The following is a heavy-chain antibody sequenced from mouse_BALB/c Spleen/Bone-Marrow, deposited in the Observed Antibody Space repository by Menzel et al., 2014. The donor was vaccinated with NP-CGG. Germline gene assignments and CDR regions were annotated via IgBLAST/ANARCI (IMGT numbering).Heavy chain of an antibody. J-gene: IGHJ2*01. D-gene: IGHD2-4*01. CDR1: GYTFTSYY. Sequence: VQLVESGAELVKPGASVKMSCKASGYTFTSYYIHWVKQRPGQGLEWIGWIYPGDGSTKYNEKFKGKATLTADTSSSTAYMQLSSLTSEDSAVYFCARGEFDYGYFFDHWGQGTTLTVSS. CDR3: ARGEFDYGYFFDH. CDR2: IYPGDGST. V-gene: IGHV1S56*01.